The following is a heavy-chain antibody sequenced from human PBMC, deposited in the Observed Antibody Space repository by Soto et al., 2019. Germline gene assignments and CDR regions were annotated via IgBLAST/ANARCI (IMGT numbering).Heavy chain of an antibody. CDR1: GFTFSSYA. CDR3: AKLPPDIVVVVAATFDY. V-gene: IGHV3-23*01. J-gene: IGHJ4*02. Sequence: GGSLRLSCAASGFTFSSYAMSWVRQAPGKGLEWVSAISGSGGSTYYADSVKGRFTISRDNSKNTLYLQMNSLRAEDTAVYYCAKLPPDIVVVVAATFDYWGQGTLVTVSS. CDR2: ISGSGGST. D-gene: IGHD2-15*01.